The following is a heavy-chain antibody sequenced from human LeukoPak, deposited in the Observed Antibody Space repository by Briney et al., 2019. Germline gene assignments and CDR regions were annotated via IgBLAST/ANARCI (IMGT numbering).Heavy chain of an antibody. V-gene: IGHV5-51*01. Sequence: KVSCKASGYTFTNYWIAWVRQLPGKGLEYMGIIYPGDSDTRYTPSFQGQVTISADKSIRTAYLQWSSLKASDTTIYYCARREGTAYSSSWYPFDLWGQGTMVTVSS. CDR3: ARREGTAYSSSWYPFDL. D-gene: IGHD6-13*01. CDR1: GYTFTNYW. J-gene: IGHJ4*02. CDR2: IYPGDSDT.